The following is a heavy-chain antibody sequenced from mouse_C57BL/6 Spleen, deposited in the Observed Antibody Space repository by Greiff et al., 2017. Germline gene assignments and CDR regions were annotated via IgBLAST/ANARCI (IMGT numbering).Heavy chain of an antibody. Sequence: QVQLQQPGAELVMPGASVKLSCKASGYTFTSYWMHWVKQRPGQGLEWIGEIDPSDSYTNYNQKFKGKSTLTVDKSSSTAYMQLSSLTSEDSAVYYCARRYYGLDYWGQGTTRTVSS. CDR1: GYTFTSYW. CDR2: IDPSDSYT. J-gene: IGHJ2*01. CDR3: ARRYYGLDY. D-gene: IGHD1-2*01. V-gene: IGHV1-69*01.